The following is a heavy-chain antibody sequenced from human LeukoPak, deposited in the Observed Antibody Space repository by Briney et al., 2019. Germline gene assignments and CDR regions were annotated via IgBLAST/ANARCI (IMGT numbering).Heavy chain of an antibody. J-gene: IGHJ6*03. V-gene: IGHV5-51*01. CDR2: IYPGDSDT. Sequence: GESLKISCQTSGYSFTSSWSGWVRQMPGKGLEWMGFIYPGDSDTRYGPSFQGQVTISADKSISTAFLQWSSLKASDTAMYYCARQQVYGITAAGPAISYYYYYMDVWGKGTTVTISS. D-gene: IGHD6-13*01. CDR1: GYSFTSSW. CDR3: ARQQVYGITAAGPAISYYYYYMDV.